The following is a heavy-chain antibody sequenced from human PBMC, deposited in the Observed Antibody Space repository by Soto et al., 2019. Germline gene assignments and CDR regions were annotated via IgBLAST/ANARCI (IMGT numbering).Heavy chain of an antibody. CDR2: ISGDGSST. CDR1: EFTFRSYW. D-gene: IGHD6-19*01. Sequence: GGSLRLSCAASEFTFRSYWMHWVRQSPGKGLVWVSRISGDGSSTSYADSVKGRFTISRDNAKNTLYLQMNSLRAEDTAVYYCAGGGSGGWYYFDYWGQGTLVTVS. J-gene: IGHJ4*02. CDR3: AGGGSGGWYYFDY. V-gene: IGHV3-74*01.